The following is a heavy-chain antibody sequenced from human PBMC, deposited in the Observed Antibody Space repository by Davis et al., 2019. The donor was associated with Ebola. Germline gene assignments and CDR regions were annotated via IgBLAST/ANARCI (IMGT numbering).Heavy chain of an antibody. Sequence: GESLKISCTASEFTFSTYNMNWVRQAPGKGLEWVSYISTNSKSIYYADSVKGRFTISRDNAENSLYLQMNSLRDEDTAVYYCASDYYDANGSLWGQGTLVTVSS. V-gene: IGHV3-48*02. J-gene: IGHJ4*02. CDR1: EFTFSTYN. CDR2: ISTNSKSI. D-gene: IGHD4/OR15-4a*01. CDR3: ASDYYDANGSL.